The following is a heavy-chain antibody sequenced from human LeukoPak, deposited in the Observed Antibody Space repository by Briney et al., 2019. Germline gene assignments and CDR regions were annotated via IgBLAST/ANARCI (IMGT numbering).Heavy chain of an antibody. J-gene: IGHJ4*02. CDR1: GFTFSSYG. Sequence: GGSLRLSCAASGFTFSSYGMSWVRQAPGKGLEWVSAISGSGGSTYYADSVKGRFTISRDNSKNTLYLQMNSLRAEDTAVYYCARTSSGDYFDYWGQGTLVTVSS. V-gene: IGHV3-23*01. D-gene: IGHD1-1*01. CDR2: ISGSGGST. CDR3: ARTSSGDYFDY.